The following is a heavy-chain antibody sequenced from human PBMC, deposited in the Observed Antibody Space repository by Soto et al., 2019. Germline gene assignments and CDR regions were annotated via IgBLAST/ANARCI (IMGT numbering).Heavy chain of an antibody. CDR3: ARDPIPVPMYFFDY. Sequence: GGSLRLSCTASGFTFSNYSMNWVRQAPGKGLGWVSSISSDSSYIYYADSVKGRFTISRDNAKNSLSLQMNSLRAEDTAVYFCARDPIPVPMYFFDYWGQGSLVTVSS. CDR2: ISSDSSYI. J-gene: IGHJ4*02. V-gene: IGHV3-21*01. D-gene: IGHD6-19*01. CDR1: GFTFSNYS.